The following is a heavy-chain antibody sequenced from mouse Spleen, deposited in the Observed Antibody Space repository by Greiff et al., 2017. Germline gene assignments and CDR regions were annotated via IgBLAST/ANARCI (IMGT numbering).Heavy chain of an antibody. Sequence: EVQLQQSGPELVKPGASVNIPCKASGYTFTDYNMDWVKQSPGKSLEWIGDINPNNGGTIYNQKFKGKATVTVDKSSSTAYMELRSLTSEDTAVYYWAREGTGTKAMDYWGQGTSVTVSS. CDR3: AREGTGTKAMDY. CDR1: GYTFTDYN. CDR2: INPNNGGT. D-gene: IGHD4-1*01. V-gene: IGHV1-18*01. J-gene: IGHJ4*01.